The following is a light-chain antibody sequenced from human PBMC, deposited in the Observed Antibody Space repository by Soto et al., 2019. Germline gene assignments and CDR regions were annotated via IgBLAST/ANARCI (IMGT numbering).Light chain of an antibody. J-gene: IGLJ3*02. CDR1: SSNIGHNY. V-gene: IGLV1-51*02. CDR3: GTWDSSLSAGV. Sequence: QAVVTQPPSVSAAPGQKVTISCSGSSSNIGHNYVSWYQQLPGTAPKLLIYENNKRPSGIPDRFSGSKSGTSATRGITGLLTGDEADYYCGTWDSSLSAGVFGGGTQLTVL. CDR2: ENN.